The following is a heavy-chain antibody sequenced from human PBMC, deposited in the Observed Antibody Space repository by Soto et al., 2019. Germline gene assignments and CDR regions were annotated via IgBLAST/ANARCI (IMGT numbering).Heavy chain of an antibody. J-gene: IGHJ6*02. CDR3: AKGEYSSSSVNYYYGMDV. V-gene: IGHV3-23*01. Sequence: PGGSLRLSCAASGFTFSSYAMSWVRQAPGKGLEWVSAISGSGGSTYYADSVKGRFTISRDNSKNTLYLQMNSLRAEDTAVYYCAKGEYSSSSVNYYYGMDVWGQGTTVTV. CDR1: GFTFSSYA. D-gene: IGHD6-6*01. CDR2: ISGSGGST.